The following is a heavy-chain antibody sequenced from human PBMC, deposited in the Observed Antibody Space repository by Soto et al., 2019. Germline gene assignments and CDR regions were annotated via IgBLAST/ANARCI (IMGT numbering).Heavy chain of an antibody. CDR3: ARQKITNYFDP. D-gene: IGHD3-10*01. V-gene: IGHV4-59*01. Sequence: QVHLQESGPGLVKPSETLSLTCVVSGDSISTYYWSWIRQPPGKGLEWIAYIYSRGGTNYNPSLKSRVTMSIDTSKNQFSLNLSSVTAADTAVYYCARQKITNYFDPWGQGALVTVSS. CDR2: IYSRGGT. CDR1: GDSISTYY. J-gene: IGHJ5*02.